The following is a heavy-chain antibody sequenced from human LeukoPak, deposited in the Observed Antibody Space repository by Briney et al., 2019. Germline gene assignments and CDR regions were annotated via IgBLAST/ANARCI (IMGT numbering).Heavy chain of an antibody. D-gene: IGHD1-14*01. J-gene: IGHJ6*02. V-gene: IGHV1-18*01. Sequence: ASVKVSCKASGYTFTSYGISWVRQAPGQGLEWMGWISSYNGNINYAQKLQGRVTMTTDTSTSTAYMELRRLRSDDTAVYYCARDDAGYYYYYGVDVWGQGTTVTVSS. CDR2: ISSYNGNI. CDR3: ARDDAGYYYYYGVDV. CDR1: GYTFTSYG.